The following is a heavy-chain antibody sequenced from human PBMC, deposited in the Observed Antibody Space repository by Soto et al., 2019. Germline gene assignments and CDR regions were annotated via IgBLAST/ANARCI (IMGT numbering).Heavy chain of an antibody. D-gene: IGHD3-10*01. J-gene: IGHJ4*01. CDR2: INPNSGNI. CDR3: ARGRASRSYYLLDY. Sequence: VASVKVSCKASGDTFTTYDINWVRQATGHGLEWMGWINPNSGNIGYAQRFQGRFTMTRDTAIRTAYMEVSSLRSDDTAVYYCARGRASRSYYLLDYWGQGTLFTVSS. V-gene: IGHV1-8*01. CDR1: GDTFTTYD.